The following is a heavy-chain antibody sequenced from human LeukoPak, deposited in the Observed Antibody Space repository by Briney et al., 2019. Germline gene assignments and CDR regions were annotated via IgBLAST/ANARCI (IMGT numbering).Heavy chain of an antibody. CDR3: AKDQGFRQYTSGWYGVDY. V-gene: IGHV3-30*02. D-gene: IGHD6-19*01. Sequence: GVSLRLSCAASGFTFSNYGMHWVRQAPGKGLEWVAFIRYDGSNRYYADSVKGRFTISRDNSKNTLYLQMNSLRAEDTAVYYCAKDQGFRQYTSGWYGVDYWGQGTLVTVSS. CDR2: IRYDGSNR. CDR1: GFTFSNYG. J-gene: IGHJ4*02.